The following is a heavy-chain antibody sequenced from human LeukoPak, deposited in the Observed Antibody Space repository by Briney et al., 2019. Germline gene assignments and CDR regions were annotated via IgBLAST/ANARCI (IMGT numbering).Heavy chain of an antibody. J-gene: IGHJ6*02. CDR2: INPNSGGT. V-gene: IGHV1-2*02. D-gene: IGHD6-13*01. CDR3: ARGRKQQLRNSDYYYYYGMDV. Sequence: GASVKVSCKASGYTFTGYYMHWVRQAPGQGLEWMGWINPNSGGTNYAQKFQGRVTMTRDTSISTAYMELSRLRSDDTAVYYCARGRKQQLRNSDYYYYYGMDVWGQGTTVTVSS. CDR1: GYTFTGYY.